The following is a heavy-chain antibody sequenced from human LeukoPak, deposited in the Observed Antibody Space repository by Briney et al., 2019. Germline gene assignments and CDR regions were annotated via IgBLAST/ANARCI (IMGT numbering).Heavy chain of an antibody. CDR3: AKEHLNYYDSSGYYYAFFDY. CDR2: INSDGSST. Sequence: GGSLRLSCAASGFTFSSYWMHWVRQAPGKGLVWVSRINSDGSSTSYADSVKGRFTISRDNSKNTLYLQMNSLRAEDTAVYYCAKEHLNYYDSSGYYYAFFDYWGQGTLVTVSS. CDR1: GFTFSSYW. D-gene: IGHD3-22*01. J-gene: IGHJ4*02. V-gene: IGHV3-74*01.